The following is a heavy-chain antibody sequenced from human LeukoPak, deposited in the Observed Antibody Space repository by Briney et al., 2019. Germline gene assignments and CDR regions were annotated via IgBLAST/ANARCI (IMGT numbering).Heavy chain of an antibody. D-gene: IGHD1-26*01. V-gene: IGHV4-59*01. CDR2: IYYSGST. J-gene: IGHJ4*02. CDR1: GGSISSFY. CDR3: ASHIVGATTFGY. Sequence: QPSETLSLTCTVSGGSISSFYWSWIRQPPGKGLEWIGYIYYSGSTNYNPSLKSRVTISVDMSKNQFSLKLRSVTAADTAVYYCASHIVGATTFGYWGQGALSPSPQ.